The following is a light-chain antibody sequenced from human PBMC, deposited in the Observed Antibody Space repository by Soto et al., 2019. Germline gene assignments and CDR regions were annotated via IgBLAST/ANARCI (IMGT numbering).Light chain of an antibody. CDR3: QQTYSTPYV. CDR2: GAS. Sequence: DIQLTQSPPSLSASVGDRVTITCRASQTINNYVNWYQQEAGKAPKLLIYGASSLHSGVTSRFSGSGFGTEVTLTSSNLQSEEFVIYYCQQTYSTPYVFGGGTKLDI. CDR1: QTINNY. J-gene: IGKJ2*01. V-gene: IGKV1-39*01.